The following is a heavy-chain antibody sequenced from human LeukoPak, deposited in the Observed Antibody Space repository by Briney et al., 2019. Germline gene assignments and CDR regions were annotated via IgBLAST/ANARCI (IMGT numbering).Heavy chain of an antibody. CDR1: GYTFTGYY. CDR3: ARGGLYYYGSGSYYRPYYMDV. Sequence: ASVKVSCKASGYTFTGYYMHWVRQAPGQGLEGMGWINPNSGGTNYAQKFQGRVTMTRDTSISTAYMELSRLRSDDTAVYYCARGGLYYYGSGSYYRPYYMDVWGKGTTVTISS. D-gene: IGHD3-10*01. CDR2: INPNSGGT. V-gene: IGHV1-2*02. J-gene: IGHJ6*03.